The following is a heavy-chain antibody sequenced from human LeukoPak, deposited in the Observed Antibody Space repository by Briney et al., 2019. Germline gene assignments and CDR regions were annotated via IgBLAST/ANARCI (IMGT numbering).Heavy chain of an antibody. V-gene: IGHV4-39*07. CDR1: GGYISTSNYY. J-gene: IGHJ4*02. Sequence: SETLSLTCTVSGGYISTSNYYWGWIGQPPGEGLEWIGNIFYSGSTYYGPSLKSRLTISLDTSRNQFSLKLNSVTAADTAVYYCARDLDSSVLFDYWGQGTLVTVSS. CDR3: ARDLDSSVLFDY. CDR2: IFYSGST. D-gene: IGHD3-22*01.